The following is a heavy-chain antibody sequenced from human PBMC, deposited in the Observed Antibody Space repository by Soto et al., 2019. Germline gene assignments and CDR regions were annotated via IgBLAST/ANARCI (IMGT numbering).Heavy chain of an antibody. V-gene: IGHV3-72*01. CDR2: SRNKANSYST. D-gene: IGHD1-26*01. J-gene: IGHJ4*02. Sequence: EVQLVESGGGLVQPGGSLRLSCAASGFTFSDHYMDWVRQAPGKGLEWVGRSRNKANSYSTEYAASVKXXFTISRXXXXXXXXXXXXXXXXXXXAVYYCARFSGSYTRGLDYWGQGTLVTVSS. CDR1: GFTFSDHY. CDR3: ARFSGSYTRGLDY.